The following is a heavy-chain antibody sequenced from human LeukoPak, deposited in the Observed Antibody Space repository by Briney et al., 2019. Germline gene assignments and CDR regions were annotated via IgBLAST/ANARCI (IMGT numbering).Heavy chain of an antibody. J-gene: IGHJ4*02. D-gene: IGHD2-2*01. CDR3: AKGLGYCSSTSCEQPH. V-gene: IGHV3-23*01. Sequence: GGSLRLSCAASGFTFSSYAMSWVRQAPGKGLEWVSAISGSGVITYYADSVKGRFTISRDNSKNTLYLQMNSLRAEDTAVYYCAKGLGYCSSTSCEQPHWGQGTLVTVSS. CDR1: GFTFSSYA. CDR2: ISGSGVIT.